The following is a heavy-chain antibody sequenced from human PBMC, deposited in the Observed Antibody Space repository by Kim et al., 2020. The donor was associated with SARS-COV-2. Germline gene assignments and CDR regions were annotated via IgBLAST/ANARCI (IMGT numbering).Heavy chain of an antibody. D-gene: IGHD1-26*01. J-gene: IGHJ3*02. V-gene: IGHV3-9*01. CDR3: AKDKWSGVRDAFDI. Sequence: GGSLRLSCAASGFTFDDYAMHWVRQAPGKGLEWVSGIIWNSGSIGYADSVKGRFTISRDNAKNSLYLQMNSLRAEDTALYYCAKDKWSGVRDAFDIWGQGTMVTVSS. CDR2: IIWNSGSI. CDR1: GFTFDDYA.